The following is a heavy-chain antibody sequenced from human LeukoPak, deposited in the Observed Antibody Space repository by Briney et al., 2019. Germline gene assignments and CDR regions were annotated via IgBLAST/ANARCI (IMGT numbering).Heavy chain of an antibody. CDR3: ARYCSTTACDSPWFDP. V-gene: IGHV4-59*08. D-gene: IGHD2-2*01. CDR2: IYYTGST. CDR1: GGSISNYY. Sequence: KPSETLSLACTVSGGSISNYYWSWIRQPPGKGLELIGYIYYTGSTTYNPSLKSRATISVDTSKNQFSLKLSSVTAADTAVYYCARYCSTTACDSPWFDPWGQGTLVTVSS. J-gene: IGHJ5*02.